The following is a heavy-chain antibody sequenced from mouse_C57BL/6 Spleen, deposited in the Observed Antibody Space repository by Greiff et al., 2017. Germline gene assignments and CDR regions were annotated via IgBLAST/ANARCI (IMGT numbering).Heavy chain of an antibody. CDR1: GFTFTDYY. V-gene: IGHV7-3*01. Sequence: EVKLMESGGGLVQPGGSLSLSCAASGFTFTDYYMSWVRQPPGKALEWLGFISNKANGYTTEYSVSVKGRFTISRDNSQSILYLRMKALRAEDSATYYGGRAIYYDYDGAWFAYWGQGTLVTVSA. CDR3: GRAIYYDYDGAWFAY. CDR2: ISNKANGYTT. J-gene: IGHJ3*01. D-gene: IGHD2-4*01.